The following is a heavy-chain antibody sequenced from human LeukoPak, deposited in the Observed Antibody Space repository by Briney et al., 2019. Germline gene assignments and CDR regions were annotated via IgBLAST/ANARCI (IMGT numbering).Heavy chain of an antibody. CDR2: AYYRSRWYI. V-gene: IGHV6-1*01. CDR3: AMSGSGSYSL. J-gene: IGHJ4*02. Sequence: QTLSLTCAISGDSVSSNSAAWNWIRQTPSRGLEWLGRAYYRSRWYIDYGVAVKGRITVKPDTSKNQLSLQLNSVTPEDTAVYYCAMSGSGSYSLWGQGTLVTVSS. CDR1: GDSVSSNSAA. D-gene: IGHD3-10*01.